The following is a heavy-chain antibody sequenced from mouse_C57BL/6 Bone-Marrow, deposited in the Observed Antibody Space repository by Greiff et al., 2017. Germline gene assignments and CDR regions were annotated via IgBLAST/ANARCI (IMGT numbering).Heavy chain of an antibody. Sequence: QVQLKESGAELVKPGASVKISCKASGYAFSSYWMNWVKQRPGKGLEWIGQIYPGDGDTNYNGKFKGKATLTADKSSSTAYMQLSSLTSEDSAVYFCARPPYYGYGAFDYWGQGTTLTVSS. CDR3: ARPPYYGYGAFDY. CDR1: GYAFSSYW. D-gene: IGHD2-9*01. CDR2: IYPGDGDT. J-gene: IGHJ2*01. V-gene: IGHV1-80*01.